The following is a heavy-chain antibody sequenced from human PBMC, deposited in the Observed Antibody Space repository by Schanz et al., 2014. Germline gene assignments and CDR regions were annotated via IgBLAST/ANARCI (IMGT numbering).Heavy chain of an antibody. V-gene: IGHV1-18*01. Sequence: QVQLVQSGAEVKKPGASVKVSCKASGYTFTSYGINWVRQAPGQGLEWMGWISPYNGHTLYAQKFQGRVTMTTDTSTSTSYMELTSLRFDDTAVYYCARDFSAYVGNYFDYWGQGTLVTVSS. J-gene: IGHJ4*02. D-gene: IGHD5-12*01. CDR3: ARDFSAYVGNYFDY. CDR1: GYTFTSYG. CDR2: ISPYNGHT.